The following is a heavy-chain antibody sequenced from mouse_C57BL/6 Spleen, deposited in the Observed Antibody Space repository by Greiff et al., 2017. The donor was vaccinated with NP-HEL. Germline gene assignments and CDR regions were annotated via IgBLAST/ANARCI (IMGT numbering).Heavy chain of an antibody. J-gene: IGHJ4*01. Sequence: EVKLQESGPGLVKPSQSLSLTCSVTGYSITSGYYWNWIRQFPGNKLEWMGYISYDGSNNYNPSLNIRISITRDTSKNQFFLKLNSVTTEDTATYYCARDGYYAMDYWGQGTSVTVAS. V-gene: IGHV3-6*01. CDR1: GYSITSGYY. CDR3: ARDGYYAMDY. CDR2: ISYDGSN.